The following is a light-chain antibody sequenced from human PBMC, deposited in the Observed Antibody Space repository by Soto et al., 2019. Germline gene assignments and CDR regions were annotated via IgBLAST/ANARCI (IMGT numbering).Light chain of an antibody. V-gene: IGLV2-14*01. CDR2: DVS. J-gene: IGLJ2*01. Sequence: QSVLTQPASVSGSPGQSITISCTGTSSDVGGYNYVSWYQQHPGKAPKLMIYDVSNRPSGVSNRFSGSKSVNTASLTISGLQAEDEADYYCSSYTSSSTPSVVFGGGTKLTVL. CDR1: SSDVGGYNY. CDR3: SSYTSSSTPSVV.